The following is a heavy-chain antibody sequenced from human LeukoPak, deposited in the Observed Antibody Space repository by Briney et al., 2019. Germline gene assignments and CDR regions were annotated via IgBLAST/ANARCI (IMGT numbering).Heavy chain of an antibody. CDR1: GYTFTAYD. D-gene: IGHD1-14*01. V-gene: IGHV1-8*01. Sequence: ASVKVSCKASGYTFTAYDINWVRQATGQGLEWMGWMNPNSGNTDYAQKFQGRVTMTRNTSITTAFMELNNLRSEDTAVYYCARGPPEHPQGYWGQGTLVTVSS. CDR2: MNPNSGNT. J-gene: IGHJ4*02. CDR3: ARGPPEHPQGY.